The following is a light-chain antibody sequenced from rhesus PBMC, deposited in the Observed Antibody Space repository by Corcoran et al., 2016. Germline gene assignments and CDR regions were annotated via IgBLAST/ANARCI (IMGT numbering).Light chain of an antibody. Sequence: DIQMTQSPSSLSASVGDRVTITCRASQGISDYLSWFQQKPGKAPKRLIDAASSLESGVPSRVSGSGTWTEFTLTISSLQPEDFAAYYCLQGYSTPWTCGQGTKVEIK. CDR1: QGISDY. CDR2: AAS. V-gene: IGKV1-36*02. J-gene: IGKJ1*01. CDR3: LQGYSTPWT.